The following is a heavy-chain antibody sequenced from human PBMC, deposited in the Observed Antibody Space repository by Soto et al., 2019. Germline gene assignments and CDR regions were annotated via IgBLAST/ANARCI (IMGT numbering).Heavy chain of an antibody. CDR1: GYTFTHYY. D-gene: IGHD2-8*01. CDR2: INPSGGST. Sequence: QVQLVQSGAEVKKPGASVKVSCKASGYTFTHYYIHWVRQAPGQGLEWMGMINPSGGSTDYAQKFQGRVTMTTDTSTTTVYMELSSLRCDDTAVYYCARPPFPGCINGVCYPCDHWGQGTLVTVSS. V-gene: IGHV1-46*01. J-gene: IGHJ4*02. CDR3: ARPPFPGCINGVCYPCDH.